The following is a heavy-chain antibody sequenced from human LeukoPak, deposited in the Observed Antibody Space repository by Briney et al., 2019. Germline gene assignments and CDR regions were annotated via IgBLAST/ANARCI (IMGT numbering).Heavy chain of an antibody. D-gene: IGHD5-24*01. CDR2: IYHSGST. V-gene: IGHV4-30-2*01. J-gene: IGHJ4*02. Sequence: NPSQTLSLTCTVSGGSISSGGYYWSWIRQPPGKGLEWIGYIYHSGSTYYNPSLKSRVTISVDRSKNQFSLKLSSVTAADTAVYYCASKNVEYYFDYWGQGTLVTVSS. CDR1: GGSISSGGYY. CDR3: ASKNVEYYFDY.